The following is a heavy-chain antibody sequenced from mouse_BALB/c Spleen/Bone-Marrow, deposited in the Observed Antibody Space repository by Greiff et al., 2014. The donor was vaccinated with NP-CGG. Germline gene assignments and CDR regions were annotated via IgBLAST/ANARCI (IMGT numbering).Heavy chain of an antibody. CDR3: ARSDDGYPRDAMDY. CDR1: GYTFTDYY. V-gene: IGHV1-77*01. J-gene: IGHJ4*01. CDR2: IYPGSGNT. Sequence: QVQLKESGAELARPGASVKLSCKASGYTFTDYYINWVKQRTGQGLEWIGEIYPGSGNTYYNEKFKGKATLTADKSSSTAYMQLSSLTSEDSAVYFCARSDDGYPRDAMDYWGQGTSVTVSS. D-gene: IGHD2-3*01.